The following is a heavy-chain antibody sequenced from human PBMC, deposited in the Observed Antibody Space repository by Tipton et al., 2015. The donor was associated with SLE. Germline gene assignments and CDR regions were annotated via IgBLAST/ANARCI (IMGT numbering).Heavy chain of an antibody. Sequence: TLSLTCAVYGGSFSGYYWSWIRQPPGKGLEWIGEINHSGSTNYNPSLKSRITTSLDTSKNQFSLRLSSVTAADTAVYYCARRRVLGHDAFDVWGQGTMVTVSS. D-gene: IGHD3-16*01. V-gene: IGHV4-34*01. CDR1: GGSFSGYY. CDR3: ARRRVLGHDAFDV. J-gene: IGHJ3*01. CDR2: INHSGST.